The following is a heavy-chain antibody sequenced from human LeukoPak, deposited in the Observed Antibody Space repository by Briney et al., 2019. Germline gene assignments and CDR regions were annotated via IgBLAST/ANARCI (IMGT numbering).Heavy chain of an antibody. CDR2: MNPNSGNT. V-gene: IGHV1-8*03. D-gene: IGHD3-3*01. CDR1: GYTFTSYD. CDR3: ARGLRFLEWLPQATAGMDV. Sequence: ASVKVSCKASGYTFTSYDINWVRQATGQGLEWMGWMNPNSGNTGYAQKFQGRVTITRNTSISTAYMELSSLRSEDTAVYYCARGLRFLEWLPQATAGMDVWGKGTTVTVSS. J-gene: IGHJ6*03.